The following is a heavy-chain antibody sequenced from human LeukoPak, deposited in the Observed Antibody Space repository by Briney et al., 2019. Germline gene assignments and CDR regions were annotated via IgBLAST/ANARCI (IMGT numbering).Heavy chain of an antibody. CDR3: ARHWPTYYYDSSGYYYDY. CDR2: ISAYNGNT. D-gene: IGHD3-22*01. Sequence: ASVKVSCKASGYTFTSYGISWVRQAPGQGLEWMGWISAYNGNTNYAQKLQGRVTMTTDTSTSTAYMELRSLRSDDTAVYYCARHWPTYYYDSSGYYYDYWGQGTLVTVSS. J-gene: IGHJ4*02. V-gene: IGHV1-18*01. CDR1: GYTFTSYG.